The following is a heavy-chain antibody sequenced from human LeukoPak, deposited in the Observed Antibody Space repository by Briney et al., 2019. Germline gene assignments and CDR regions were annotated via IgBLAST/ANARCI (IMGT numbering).Heavy chain of an antibody. D-gene: IGHD1-26*01. Sequence: SVKVSCKASGGTFSSYAISWVRQAPGQGLEWMGGIIPIFGTANYAQKFQGRVTITTDESTSTAYMELSSLRSEDTAVYYCASRSGSYYVGAEYFQHWGQGTLVTVSS. CDR1: GGTFSSYA. J-gene: IGHJ1*01. CDR2: IIPIFGTA. CDR3: ASRSGSYYVGAEYFQH. V-gene: IGHV1-69*05.